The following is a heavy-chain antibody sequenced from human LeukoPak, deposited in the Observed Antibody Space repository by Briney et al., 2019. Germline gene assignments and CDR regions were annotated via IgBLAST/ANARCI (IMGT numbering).Heavy chain of an antibody. CDR3: ARLGWWDS. V-gene: IGHV4-39*01. J-gene: IGHJ4*02. CDR2: IYYSGST. CDR1: GDSVSNDKHY. D-gene: IGHD2-15*01. Sequence: PSETLSLTCTVSGDSVSNDKHYWGWIRQPPGKGLEWIGSIYYSGSTYYNPSLNSRVTISVDTSKNQFSLKLSSVTAADTAVYYCARLGWWDSWGQGTLVTVSS.